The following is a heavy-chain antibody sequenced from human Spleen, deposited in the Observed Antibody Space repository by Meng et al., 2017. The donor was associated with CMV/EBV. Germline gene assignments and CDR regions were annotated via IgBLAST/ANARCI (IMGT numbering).Heavy chain of an antibody. CDR1: GYTFTGYY. CDR3: ARQTGRPSRAFDI. D-gene: IGHD1-1*01. V-gene: IGHV1-2*02. J-gene: IGHJ3*02. CDR2: INPDSGDT. Sequence: ASVKVSCKASGYTFTGYYLHWVRQAPGQGLEWMGWINPDSGDTDYAQKFQGRVTMTRDTSISTAYMELSRLRSDDTAVYYCARQTGRPSRAFDIWGQGTMVTVSS.